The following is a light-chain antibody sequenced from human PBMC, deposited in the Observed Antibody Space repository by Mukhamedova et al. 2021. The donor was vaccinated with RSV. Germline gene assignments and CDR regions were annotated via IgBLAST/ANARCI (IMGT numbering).Light chain of an antibody. CDR3: QKYNSVPWT. J-gene: IGKJ3*01. V-gene: IGKV1-27*01. CDR2: AAS. Sequence: WYQRRVHGKVPKLLIYAASTLQSGVSSWFSGSGSGTDFTLTISSLQPEDVATYYCQKYNSVPWTFGPGTKVDIK.